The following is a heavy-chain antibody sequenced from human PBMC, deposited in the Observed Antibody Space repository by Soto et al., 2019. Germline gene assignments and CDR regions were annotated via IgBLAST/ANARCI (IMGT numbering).Heavy chain of an antibody. CDR2: LSGSGGHT. V-gene: IGHV3-23*01. CDR1: GFTFNNFA. CDR3: GKYVDWGFLDYFNF. J-gene: IGHJ4*02. Sequence: PGGSLRLSCSASGFTFNNFAMCWVRQAPGKGLEWASALSGSGGHTYYADSVKGRFTISRDKSKNSLYLQMNSLTADDTAIYYCGKYVDWGFLDYFNFWGQGTLVTVSS. D-gene: IGHD7-27*01.